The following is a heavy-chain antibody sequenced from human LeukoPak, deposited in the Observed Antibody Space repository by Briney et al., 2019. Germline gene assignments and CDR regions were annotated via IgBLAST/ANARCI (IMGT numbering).Heavy chain of an antibody. D-gene: IGHD3-9*01. CDR2: IYYSGST. J-gene: IGHJ4*02. CDR3: ASGYDIFTGFDY. Sequence: PSETLSLTCTVSGGSISSYYWSWIRQPPGKGLEWIGYIYYSGSTNYNPSLKSRVTMSVDTSKNQFSLKLSSVTAADTAVYYCASGYDIFTGFDYWGQGTLVTVSS. V-gene: IGHV4-59*12. CDR1: GGSISSYY.